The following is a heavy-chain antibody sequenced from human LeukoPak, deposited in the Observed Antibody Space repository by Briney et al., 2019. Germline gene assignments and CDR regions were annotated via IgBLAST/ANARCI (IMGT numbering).Heavy chain of an antibody. CDR3: ARSVGWATDAFDI. CDR1: GYTFTGYY. J-gene: IGHJ3*02. CDR2: INPNSGGA. Sequence: ASVKVSCKASGYTFTGYYMHWVRQAPGQGLEWMGWINPNSGGANYAQKFQGRVTMTRDTAISTAYMELSRLRSDDTAVYYCARSVGWATDAFDIWGQGTMVTVSS. D-gene: IGHD6-19*01. V-gene: IGHV1-2*02.